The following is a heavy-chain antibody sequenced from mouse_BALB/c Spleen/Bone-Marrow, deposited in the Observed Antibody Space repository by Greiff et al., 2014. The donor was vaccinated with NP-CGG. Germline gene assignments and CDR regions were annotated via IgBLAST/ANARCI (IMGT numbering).Heavy chain of an antibody. J-gene: IGHJ2*01. D-gene: IGHD1-1*01. Sequence: EVQLQQSGPGLVKPSQSLSLTCTVSGSSITSDYAWNWIRQFPGNKLEWMGYINYSGSTSYNPSLISRISITRDTSKNQFFLQLNSVTTEDTATYYCSRDYYGSSYFDYWGQGTTLTVSS. V-gene: IGHV3-2*02. CDR2: INYSGST. CDR3: SRDYYGSSYFDY. CDR1: GSSITSDYA.